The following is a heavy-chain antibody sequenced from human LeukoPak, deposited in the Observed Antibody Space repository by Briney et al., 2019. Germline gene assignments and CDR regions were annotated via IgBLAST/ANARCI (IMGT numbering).Heavy chain of an antibody. D-gene: IGHD1-14*01. Sequence: GGSLRLSCAASGFTFNIHWMSWVRQAPGKGLEWLANIKEDGSEKYYVDSVKGRFTISRDNARNSLFLQMNSLRGEDTAVYYCARVHRARPEVFWGQGTTVTVSS. J-gene: IGHJ6*02. CDR1: GFTFNIHW. CDR3: ARVHRARPEVF. V-gene: IGHV3-7*01. CDR2: IKEDGSEK.